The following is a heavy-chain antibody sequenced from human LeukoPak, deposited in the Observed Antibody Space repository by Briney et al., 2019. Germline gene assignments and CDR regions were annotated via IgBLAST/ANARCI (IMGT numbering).Heavy chain of an antibody. CDR2: ISGSGGST. Sequence: PGGSLRLSCAASGFIFSSYAMSWVRQAPGKGLEWVSAISGSGGSTYYADSVKGRFTISRDNSKNTLYLQMNSLRAEDTAVYYCTTTGIAAAGTFDYWGQGTLVTVSS. J-gene: IGHJ4*02. V-gene: IGHV3-23*01. CDR3: TTTGIAAAGTFDY. D-gene: IGHD6-13*01. CDR1: GFIFSSYA.